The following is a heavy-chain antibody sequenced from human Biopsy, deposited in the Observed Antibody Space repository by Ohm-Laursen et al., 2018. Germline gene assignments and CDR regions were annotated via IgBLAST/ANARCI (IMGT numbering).Heavy chain of an antibody. V-gene: IGHV4-34*01. CDR1: GESFNGYY. J-gene: IGHJ6*02. D-gene: IGHD3-22*01. CDR2: INHSGRT. Sequence: SETLSLTCAVYGESFNGYYWSWIRQTPGKGLEWIGEINHSGRTNYNPSLKSRVTISVDTSKNQFSLKVRSVTAADTAVYYCVRGVDYYDPYHYYALDVWGRGTTVTVSS. CDR3: VRGVDYYDPYHYYALDV.